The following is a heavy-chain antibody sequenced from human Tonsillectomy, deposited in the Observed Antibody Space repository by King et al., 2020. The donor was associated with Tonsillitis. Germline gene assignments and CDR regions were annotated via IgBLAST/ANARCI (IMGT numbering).Heavy chain of an antibody. Sequence: QLQESGPGLVKPSETLSLTCTVSGGSISNYYWTWIRQPPGKGLEWVGYISYTGSTKYNPSLKSRVTILVDTSKNQVYLRLSSLTAADPAVYYCARVVPSYGDSMVYHWGQGSLVTVSS. D-gene: IGHD4-17*01. J-gene: IGHJ5*02. CDR3: ARVVPSYGDSMVYH. CDR1: GGSISNYY. CDR2: ISYTGST. V-gene: IGHV4-59*01.